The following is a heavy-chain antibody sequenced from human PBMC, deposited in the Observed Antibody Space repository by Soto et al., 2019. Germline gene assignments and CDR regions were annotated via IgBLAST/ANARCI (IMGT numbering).Heavy chain of an antibody. D-gene: IGHD2-21*01. CDR2: IYWDDDK. J-gene: IGHJ4*02. CDR1: GFSLNNSGVG. CDR3: AHRGYFSNSGPPRLFDF. V-gene: IGHV2-5*02. Sequence: QITLKESGPTLVKATQTLTLTCTFSGFSLNNSGVGVGWIRQPPGKALEWLALIYWDDDKRYSPSLKSRLTIAKDTSKNKVVLTMTNMDPVDTATYFCAHRGYFSNSGPPRLFDFWGQGTLVTVSS.